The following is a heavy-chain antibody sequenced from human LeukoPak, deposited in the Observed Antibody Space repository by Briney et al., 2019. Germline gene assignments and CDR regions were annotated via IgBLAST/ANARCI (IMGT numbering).Heavy chain of an antibody. CDR2: ISGSGGST. CDR3: AKVNYYDSSGNDAFDI. CDR1: GFTFSSYA. D-gene: IGHD3-22*01. J-gene: IGHJ3*02. V-gene: IGHV3-23*01. Sequence: GGSLRLSCAASGFTFSSYAMSWVRQAPGKGLEWVSAISGSGGSTYYADSVKGRFTISRDNSKNTLYLQMNSLRAEDTAVYYCAKVNYYDSSGNDAFDIWGQGTMVTVSS.